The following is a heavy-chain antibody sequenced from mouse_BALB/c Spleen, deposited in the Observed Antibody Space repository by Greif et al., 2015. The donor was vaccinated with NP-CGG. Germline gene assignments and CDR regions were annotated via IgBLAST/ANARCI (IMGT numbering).Heavy chain of an antibody. CDR2: ISYSGST. CDR3: ARWGRSEFAY. J-gene: IGHJ3*01. CDR1: GDSITSGY. Sequence: EVKLVESGPSLVKPSQTLSLTCSVTGDSITSGYWNWIRKFPGNKLEYMGYISYSGSTYYNPSLKSRISITRDTSKNQYYLQLNSVTTEDTATYYCARWGRSEFAYWGQGTLVTVSA. V-gene: IGHV3-8*02.